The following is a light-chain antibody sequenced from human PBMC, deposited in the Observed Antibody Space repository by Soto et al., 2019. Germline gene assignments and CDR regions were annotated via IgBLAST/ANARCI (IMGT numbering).Light chain of an antibody. CDR3: QQYNIWRSIS. J-gene: IGKJ5*01. CDR1: QSVSSSY. Sequence: EIVLTQSPGTLSLSPGERATLSCRASQSVSSSYLAWYQHEPGQAPRLLIYDTSTRVAGIPARFTGSGSGTDFTLTISSLQSEDFAVYYCQQYNIWRSISFGQGTRLEIK. CDR2: DTS. V-gene: IGKV3-15*01.